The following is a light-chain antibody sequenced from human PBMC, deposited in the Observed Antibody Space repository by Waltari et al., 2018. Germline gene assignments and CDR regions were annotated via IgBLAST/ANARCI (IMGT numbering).Light chain of an antibody. V-gene: IGKV3-20*01. J-gene: IGKJ1*01. Sequence: EIVLTQSPGTLSLSPGERATLSCRASQSVSSSYLAWYQQKPGQAPRVLIHGASNRATGIPDRFSGSGSGTDFTLTISRLEPEDFAVYYCKQDGRSPWTFGQGTKVEIK. CDR2: GAS. CDR1: QSVSSSY. CDR3: KQDGRSPWT.